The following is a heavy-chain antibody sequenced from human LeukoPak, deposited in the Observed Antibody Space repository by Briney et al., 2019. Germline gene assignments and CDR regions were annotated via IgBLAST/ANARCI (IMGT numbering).Heavy chain of an antibody. CDR2: INPNSGGT. V-gene: IGHV1-2*02. CDR3: ARDSSGSKGGDYAVSDY. Sequence: ASVKVSCKASGYTFTSYDINWVRQAPGQGLEWMGWINPNSGGTNYAQKFQGRVTMTRDTSISTAYMELSRLRSDDTAVYYCARDSSGSKGGDYAVSDYWGQGTLVTVSS. J-gene: IGHJ4*02. D-gene: IGHD4-17*01. CDR1: GYTFTSYD.